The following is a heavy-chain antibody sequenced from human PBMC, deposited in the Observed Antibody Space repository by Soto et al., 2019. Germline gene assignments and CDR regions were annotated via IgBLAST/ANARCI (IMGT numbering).Heavy chain of an antibody. Sequence: EMQLVESGGGSVQPGRSLRLSCAASGFTFDDYAMYWVRQGPGKGLEWVSGISWDSGMIGYADSVKGRFTISRDNAKTSLFLQMNSLRPEDTALYYCAKARLWGGDGYNSYNYNAMDGWGQGTTVTVSS. V-gene: IGHV3-9*01. CDR2: ISWDSGMI. CDR3: AKARLWGGDGYNSYNYNAMDG. J-gene: IGHJ6*02. D-gene: IGHD3-16*01. CDR1: GFTFDDYA.